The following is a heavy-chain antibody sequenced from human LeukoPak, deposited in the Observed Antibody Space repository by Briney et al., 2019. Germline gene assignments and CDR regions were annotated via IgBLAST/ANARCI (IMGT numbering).Heavy chain of an antibody. CDR2: IYSGGST. D-gene: IGHD1-26*01. CDR3: AKEDRIVGATLFDY. J-gene: IGHJ4*02. V-gene: IGHV3-66*01. Sequence: GGSLRLSCAASGFTVSSNYMSWVRQAPGKGLEWVSVIYSGGSTYYADSVKGRFTISRDNSKNTLYLQMNSLRAEDTAVYYCAKEDRIVGATLFDYWGQGTLVTVSS. CDR1: GFTVSSNY.